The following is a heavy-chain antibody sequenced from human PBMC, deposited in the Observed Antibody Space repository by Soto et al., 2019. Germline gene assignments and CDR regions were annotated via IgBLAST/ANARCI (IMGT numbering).Heavy chain of an antibody. V-gene: IGHV3-53*01. Sequence: TGGSLRLSCAASGFTVSSNYMSWVRQAPGKGLEWVSVIYSGGSTYYADSVKGRFTISRDNSKNTLYLQMNSLRAEDTAVYYCASNVAPKRTFDYWGQGTXVTVSS. CDR1: GFTVSSNY. D-gene: IGHD5-12*01. J-gene: IGHJ4*02. CDR3: ASNVAPKRTFDY. CDR2: IYSGGST.